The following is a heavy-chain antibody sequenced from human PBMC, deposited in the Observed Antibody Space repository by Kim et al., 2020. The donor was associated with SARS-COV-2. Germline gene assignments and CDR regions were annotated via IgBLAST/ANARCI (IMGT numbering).Heavy chain of an antibody. CDR3: ARDVSVYYDNSGRTYLDAFDF. CDR1: GFTFSTYW. CDR2: IKRDGSEK. V-gene: IGHV3-7*03. D-gene: IGHD3-22*01. Sequence: GGSLRLSCAASGFTFSTYWMSWVRQAPGKGLEWVANIKRDGSEKYYVDSVKGRFTISRDNPKNSLYLQMNSLRVEDTAVYYCARDVSVYYDNSGRTYLDAFDFWGQGTRVTVSS. J-gene: IGHJ3*01.